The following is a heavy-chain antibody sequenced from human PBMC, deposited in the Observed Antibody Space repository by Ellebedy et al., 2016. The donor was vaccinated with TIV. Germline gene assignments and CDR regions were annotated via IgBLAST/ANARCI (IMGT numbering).Heavy chain of an antibody. CDR1: GYTLTELS. Sequence: SVKVSXXVSGYTLTELSMHWVRQAPGQGLEWMGGIIPIFGTANYAQKFQGRVTITADESTSTAYMELSSLRSEDTAVYYCARGVVVCSGGSCYGSQPIDYWGQGTLVTVSS. V-gene: IGHV1-69*13. CDR3: ARGVVVCSGGSCYGSQPIDY. D-gene: IGHD2-15*01. J-gene: IGHJ4*02. CDR2: IIPIFGTA.